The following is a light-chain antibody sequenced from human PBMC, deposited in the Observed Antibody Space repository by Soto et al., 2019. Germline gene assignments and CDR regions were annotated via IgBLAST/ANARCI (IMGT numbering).Light chain of an antibody. CDR3: MQNTHWPRT. CDR1: QALVYGDGNTY. CDR2: NVS. V-gene: IGKV2-30*01. J-gene: IGKJ1*01. Sequence: DVVLTQSPLSLPVTLGQPASISCTSSQALVYGDGNTYLIWVQQRPGQSPRGLIYNVSRRDSGVPDRFSVSGSGTDFTLKISRVEAEDVGIYYCMQNTHWPRTFGQGTKVEIK.